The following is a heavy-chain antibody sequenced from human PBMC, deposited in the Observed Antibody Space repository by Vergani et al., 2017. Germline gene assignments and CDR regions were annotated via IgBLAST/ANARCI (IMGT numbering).Heavy chain of an antibody. CDR1: GFTFINYG. CDR2: ISYDGNHK. J-gene: IGHJ1*01. Sequence: QVQLVESGGGVVQPGRSLRLSCAASGFTFINYGMHWVRQAPGKGLEWVAVISYDGNHKYYADSVKGRFTISRDNSKNTLFLQMNSLRAEDTAVYYCAKARASGVVTPFKHWGQGTLVTVSS. D-gene: IGHD3-22*01. V-gene: IGHV3-30*18. CDR3: AKARASGVVTPFKH.